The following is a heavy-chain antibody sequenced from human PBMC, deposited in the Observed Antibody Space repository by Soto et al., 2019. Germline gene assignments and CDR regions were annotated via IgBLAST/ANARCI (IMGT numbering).Heavy chain of an antibody. V-gene: IGHV2-5*02. CDR1: GFSLSTIGLV. J-gene: IGHJ5*02. Sequence: SGPTLVNPTQALTLTCTVSGFSLSTIGLVVGWIRQPPGKALEWLALIYWDDDKRYSPSLKSRITITKDTSKTQVVLTMTNMDPVDTATYYCAHSRITQPLALFDPWGQGTLVTVSS. CDR3: AHSRITQPLALFDP. CDR2: IYWDDDK. D-gene: IGHD6-13*01.